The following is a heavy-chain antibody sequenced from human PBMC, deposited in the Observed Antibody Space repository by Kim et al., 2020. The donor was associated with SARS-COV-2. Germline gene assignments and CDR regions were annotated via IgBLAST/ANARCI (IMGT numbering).Heavy chain of an antibody. V-gene: IGHV4-34*01. CDR2: INHSGST. J-gene: IGHJ5*02. CDR1: GGSFSGYY. Sequence: SETLSLTCAVYGGSFSGYYWSWVRQRPGKGLEWIGEINHSGSTNYNPSLKSRVTISVDTSKNQFSLKLSSVTAADTAVYYCARGALRYFGWTNWFDPWGQGTLVTVSS. D-gene: IGHD3-9*01. CDR3: ARGALRYFGWTNWFDP.